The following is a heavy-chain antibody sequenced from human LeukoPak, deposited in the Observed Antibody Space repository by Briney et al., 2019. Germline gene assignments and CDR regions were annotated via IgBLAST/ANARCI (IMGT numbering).Heavy chain of an antibody. V-gene: IGHV3-7*03. CDR2: IKQDGSEK. D-gene: IGHD6-19*01. J-gene: IGHJ3*02. Sequence: GGSLRLSCAASGFTFSSYWMSWVRQAPGKGLEWVANIKQDGSEKYYVDSVKGRFTISRDNAKNSLYLQMNSLRAEDTAVYYCARDSNSGSDAFDIWGQGTMVTVSS. CDR3: ARDSNSGSDAFDI. CDR1: GFTFSSYW.